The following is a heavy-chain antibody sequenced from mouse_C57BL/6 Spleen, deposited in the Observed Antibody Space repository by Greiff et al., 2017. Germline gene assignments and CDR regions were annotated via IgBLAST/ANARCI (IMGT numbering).Heavy chain of an antibody. V-gene: IGHV1-82*01. J-gene: IGHJ4*01. Sequence: QVQLQQSGPELVKPGASVKISCKASGYAFSSSWMNWVKQRPGKGLEWIGRIYPGDGDTNYNGKFKGKATLTADKSSSTAYMQLSSLTSEDSAVYFCARVYYSNYYAMDYWGQGTSVTVSS. CDR1: GYAFSSSW. CDR2: IYPGDGDT. D-gene: IGHD2-5*01. CDR3: ARVYYSNYYAMDY.